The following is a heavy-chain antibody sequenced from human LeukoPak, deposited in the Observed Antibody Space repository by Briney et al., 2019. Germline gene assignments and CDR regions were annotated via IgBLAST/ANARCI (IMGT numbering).Heavy chain of an antibody. J-gene: IGHJ4*02. CDR2: IVGSGGTT. CDR1: GFTFSSYT. Sequence: GGSLRLSCAASGFTFSSYTMSWVRQAPGKGLEWVSGIVGSGGTTYYADSVKGRFTISRDNSKNSLYLQMNSLRAEDTAVYYCANFNWNWGQGTLVTVSS. CDR3: ANFNWN. V-gene: IGHV3-23*01. D-gene: IGHD1-1*01.